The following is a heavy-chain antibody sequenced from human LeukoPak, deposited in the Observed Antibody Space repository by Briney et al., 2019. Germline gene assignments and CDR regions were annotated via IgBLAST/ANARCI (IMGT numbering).Heavy chain of an antibody. D-gene: IGHD3-22*01. Sequence: PSETLSLTCTVSGGSISSYYWSWIRQPPGKGLEWIGYIYYSGSTNYNPSLKSRVTISVDTSKNQFSLKLSSVTAADTAVYYCARDLSYYDSRSFGWFDPWGQGTLVTVSS. CDR2: IYYSGST. CDR3: ARDLSYYDSRSFGWFDP. V-gene: IGHV4-59*01. CDR1: GGSISSYY. J-gene: IGHJ5*02.